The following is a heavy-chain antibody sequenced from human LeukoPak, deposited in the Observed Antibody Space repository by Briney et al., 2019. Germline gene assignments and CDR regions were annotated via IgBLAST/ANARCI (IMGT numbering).Heavy chain of an antibody. Sequence: GESLKISCKGSGWSFPGYLICWVRQMPGKGLEWMGIIYPGDSDTRYSPSFQGQVTISAAKSISTTYLQWSSLKVSDTAIYFCARRHNSSSGWTHYFDYWGQGTLVTVSS. D-gene: IGHD6-19*01. CDR2: IYPGDSDT. V-gene: IGHV5-51*01. J-gene: IGHJ4*02. CDR3: ARRHNSSSGWTHYFDY. CDR1: GWSFPGYL.